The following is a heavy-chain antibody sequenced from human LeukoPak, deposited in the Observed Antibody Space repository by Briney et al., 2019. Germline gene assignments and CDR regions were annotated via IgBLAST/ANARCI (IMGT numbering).Heavy chain of an antibody. CDR2: ISGRGDST. D-gene: IGHD2/OR15-2a*01. V-gene: IGHV3-23*01. CDR3: AKGGNIRILDYYYYMDV. J-gene: IGHJ6*03. CDR1: GFTFSIYA. Sequence: GGSLRLSCAASGFTFSIYAMTWVRQASGKGLEWVSSISGRGDSTNYADSVKGRFTISRDNSKNTLYMQMNSLKVEDTAVYYCAKGGNIRILDYYYYMDVWGKGTTVTVSS.